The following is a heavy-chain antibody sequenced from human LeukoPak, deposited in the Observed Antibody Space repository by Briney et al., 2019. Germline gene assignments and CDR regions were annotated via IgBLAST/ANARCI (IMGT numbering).Heavy chain of an antibody. D-gene: IGHD2-21*01. CDR3: ARKGISALAGAFDI. CDR1: GGSISDYY. J-gene: IGHJ3*02. CDR2: IYTSGST. V-gene: IGHV4-4*07. Sequence: SETLSLTCTVSGGSISDYYWSWIRQPAGKGLEWIGRIYTSGSTNYNPSLKTRVTMSVDTCKNQFSLRLSSVTAADTAVYYCARKGISALAGAFDIWGQGTMVTVSS.